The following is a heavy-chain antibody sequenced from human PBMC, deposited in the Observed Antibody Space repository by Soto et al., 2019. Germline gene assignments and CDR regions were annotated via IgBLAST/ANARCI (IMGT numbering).Heavy chain of an antibody. CDR2: ISYDGSNK. CDR3: AKDSGSYLTQKEDYYYGMDV. CDR1: GFTFSSYG. D-gene: IGHD1-26*01. J-gene: IGHJ6*02. Sequence: GGSLRLSCAASGFTFSSYGMHWVRQAPGKGLEWVAVISYDGSNKYYADSVKGRFTISRDNSKNTLYLQMNSLRAEDTAVYYCAKDSGSYLTQKEDYYYGMDVWGQGTTVTVSS. V-gene: IGHV3-30*18.